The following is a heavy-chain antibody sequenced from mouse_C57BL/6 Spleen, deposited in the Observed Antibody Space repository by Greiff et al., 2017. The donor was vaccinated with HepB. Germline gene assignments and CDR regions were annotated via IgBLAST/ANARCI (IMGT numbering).Heavy chain of an antibody. Sequence: EVQLVESGGGLVQPKGSLKLSCAASGFSFNTYAMNWVRQAPGKGLEWVARIRSKSNNYATYYADSVKDRFTISRDDSESMLYLQMNNLKTEDTAMYYCVREGGNYGREGYFDYWGQGTTLTVSS. J-gene: IGHJ2*01. CDR1: GFSFNTYA. CDR3: VREGGNYGREGYFDY. CDR2: IRSKSNNYAT. V-gene: IGHV10-1*01. D-gene: IGHD2-1*01.